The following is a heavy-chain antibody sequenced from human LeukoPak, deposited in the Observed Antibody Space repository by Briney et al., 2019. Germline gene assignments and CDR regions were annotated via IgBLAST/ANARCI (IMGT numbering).Heavy chain of an antibody. CDR2: IRYDGSNK. Sequence: PGGSLRLSCAASGFTFSSYGMHWVRQAPGKGLEWVAFIRYDGSNKYYADSVKGRFTISRDNSKNTLYLQMNSLRAEDTAVYYCAKDLGYCSGGSCPKINYYYYYGMDVWGQGTTVTVSS. D-gene: IGHD2-15*01. CDR3: AKDLGYCSGGSCPKINYYYYYGMDV. J-gene: IGHJ6*02. CDR1: GFTFSSYG. V-gene: IGHV3-30*02.